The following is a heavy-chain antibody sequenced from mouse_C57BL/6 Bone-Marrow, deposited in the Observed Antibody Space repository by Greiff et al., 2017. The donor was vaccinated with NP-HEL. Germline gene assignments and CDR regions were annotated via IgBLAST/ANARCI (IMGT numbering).Heavy chain of an antibody. V-gene: IGHV1-9*01. CDR3: ARGSLYYGSSYSFDY. Sequence: QVQLKQSGAELMKPGASVKLSCKATGYTFTGYWIEWVKQRPGHGLEWIGEILPGSGSTNYNEKFKGKATFTADTSSNTAYMQLSSLTTEDSAIYYCARGSLYYGSSYSFDYWGQGTTLTVSS. CDR1: GYTFTGYW. CDR2: ILPGSGST. D-gene: IGHD1-1*01. J-gene: IGHJ2*01.